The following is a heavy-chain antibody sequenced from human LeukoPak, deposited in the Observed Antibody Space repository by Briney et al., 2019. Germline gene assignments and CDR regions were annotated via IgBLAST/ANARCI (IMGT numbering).Heavy chain of an antibody. D-gene: IGHD3-3*01. CDR3: ARDRKELRFLERLLPDAFDI. CDR2: INAGNGNT. V-gene: IGHV1-3*01. J-gene: IGHJ3*02. Sequence: ASVKVSCKASGYTFTSYAMHWVRQAPGQRLEWMGWINAGNGNTKYSQKFQGRVTITRDTSASTAYMELSSLRSEDTAVYYCARDRKELRFLERLLPDAFDIWGQGTMVTVSS. CDR1: GYTFTSYA.